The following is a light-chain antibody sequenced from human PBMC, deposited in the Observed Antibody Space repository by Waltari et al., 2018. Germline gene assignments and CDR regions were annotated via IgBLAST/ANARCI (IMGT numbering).Light chain of an antibody. Sequence: QSALTQPASVSGSPGQSITISCTGTSSDVGGYNYVSWYQQHPGKAPKLMIYDVSNRTSGVSNRFSGSKSGNTASLTISGLQAEDEADYYCSSYTSRSPVVFGGGTKLTVL. CDR2: DVS. J-gene: IGLJ2*01. CDR3: SSYTSRSPVV. CDR1: SSDVGGYNY. V-gene: IGLV2-14*01.